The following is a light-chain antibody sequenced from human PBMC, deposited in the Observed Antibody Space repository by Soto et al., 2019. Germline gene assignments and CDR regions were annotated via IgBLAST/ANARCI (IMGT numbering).Light chain of an antibody. J-gene: IGLJ1*01. CDR2: EVT. Sequence: QCLLTLPVSVSGSGGQSIPIACTGPMSDVGIYNYVCWYQQHPGKVPKLIIYEVTSRPSGVSIRFSGSKSGNTASLTISGLQPEDEADYYRSSYTTSSTRVFGTGTKVTVL. V-gene: IGLV2-14*01. CDR3: SSYTTSSTRV. CDR1: MSDVGIYNY.